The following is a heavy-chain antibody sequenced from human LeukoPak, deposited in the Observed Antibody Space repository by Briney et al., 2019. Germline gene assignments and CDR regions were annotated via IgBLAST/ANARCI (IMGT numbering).Heavy chain of an antibody. CDR1: GFTFINYA. CDR3: AKDRHVGPAVYYFDS. CDR2: IPSVVNDN. V-gene: IGHV3-30*02. J-gene: IGHJ4*02. D-gene: IGHD3/OR15-3a*01. Sequence: GRSLRLSCAAAGFTFINYAMRCVRQAAGNVLEWVTFIPSVVNDNLYTDSMKGRFTVFRDNSKNTLYLQLNSLRAEDTAVYYCAKDRHVGPAVYYFDSWGQGTLVTVSS.